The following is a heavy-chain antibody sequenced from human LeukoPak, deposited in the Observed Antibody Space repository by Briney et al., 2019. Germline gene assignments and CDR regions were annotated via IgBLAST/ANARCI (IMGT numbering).Heavy chain of an antibody. CDR2: IYYSGST. Sequence: KTSETLSLTCTVSGGSISSYYWSWIRQPPGKGLEWTGYIYYSGSTNYNPSLKSRVTISVDTSKNQFSLKLSSVTAADTAVYYCARGRYRYGHYYYYYMDVWGKGTTVTVSS. CDR1: GGSISSYY. V-gene: IGHV4-59*01. CDR3: ARGRYRYGHYYYYYMDV. D-gene: IGHD5-18*01. J-gene: IGHJ6*03.